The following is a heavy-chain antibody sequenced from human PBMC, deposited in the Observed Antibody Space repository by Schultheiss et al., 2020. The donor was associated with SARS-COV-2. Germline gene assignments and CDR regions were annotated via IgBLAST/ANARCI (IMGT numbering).Heavy chain of an antibody. CDR3: ARGGDSSGYHDAFDI. V-gene: IGHV4-31*03. Sequence: SETLSLTCTVSGGSISSGGYYWSWIRQHPGKGLEWIGYIYHSGSTYYNPSLKSRVTISVDTSKNQFSLKLSSVTAADTAVYYCARGGDSSGYHDAFDIWGQGTMVTVSS. D-gene: IGHD3-22*01. CDR2: IYHSGST. CDR1: GGSISSGGYY. J-gene: IGHJ3*02.